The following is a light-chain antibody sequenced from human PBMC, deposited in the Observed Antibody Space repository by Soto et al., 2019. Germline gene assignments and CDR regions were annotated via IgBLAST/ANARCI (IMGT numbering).Light chain of an antibody. CDR2: AAS. V-gene: IGKV1-12*01. CDR1: QDISTW. Sequence: DNQMTQSPSSVSASVGDRVTVTCLASQDISTWLAWYQQKPGKAPKVLIYAASSLQTGVPSRFSGSGSGTEFTLTISSLQLDDFATYFCQQAHSFPITFGQGTRLEIK. J-gene: IGKJ5*01. CDR3: QQAHSFPIT.